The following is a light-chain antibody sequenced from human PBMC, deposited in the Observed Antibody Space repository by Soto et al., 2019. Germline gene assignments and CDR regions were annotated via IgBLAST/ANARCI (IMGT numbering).Light chain of an antibody. Sequence: QKVTISCSGSSSNIGGNSVSWYQQLPGTAPKLLIYDDNKRPSGIPDRFSGSKSGTSATLGITGFQTGDEADYYCGSWDSSLSAYVFGTGTKLPVL. CDR2: DDN. CDR3: GSWDSSLSAYV. CDR1: SSNIGGNS. J-gene: IGLJ1*01. V-gene: IGLV1-51*01.